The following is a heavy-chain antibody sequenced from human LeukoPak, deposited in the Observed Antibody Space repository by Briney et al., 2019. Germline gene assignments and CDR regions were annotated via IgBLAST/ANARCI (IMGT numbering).Heavy chain of an antibody. D-gene: IGHD6-13*01. CDR2: TYYRSKWYN. V-gene: IGHV6-1*01. CDR1: GDSVSSNSAA. J-gene: IGHJ3*02. CDR3: ASMQLADDAFDI. Sequence: TLSLTCAISGDSVSSNSAAWNWIRQSPSRGLEWLGRTYYRSKWYNDYAVPVKSRITINPDTSKNQFSLQLNSVTPEDTAVYYCASMQLADDAFDIWGQGTMVTVSS.